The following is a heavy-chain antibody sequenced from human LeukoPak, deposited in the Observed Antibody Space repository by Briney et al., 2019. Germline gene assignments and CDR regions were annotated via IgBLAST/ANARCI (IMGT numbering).Heavy chain of an antibody. J-gene: IGHJ4*02. CDR1: GGSISSSSYY. V-gene: IGHV4-39*01. Sequence: TPSETLSLTCTVSGGSISSSSYYWGWIRQPPGKGLEWIGSIYYSGSTYYNPSLKSRVTISVDTSKNQFSLKLSSVTAADTAVYYCAAWDSYRHLFDYWGQGTLVTVSS. D-gene: IGHD5-18*01. CDR3: AAWDSYRHLFDY. CDR2: IYYSGST.